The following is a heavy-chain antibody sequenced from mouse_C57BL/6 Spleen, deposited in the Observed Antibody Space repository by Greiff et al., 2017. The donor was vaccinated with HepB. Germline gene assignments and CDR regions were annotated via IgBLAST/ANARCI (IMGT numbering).Heavy chain of an antibody. V-gene: IGHV1-42*01. CDR2: INPSTGGT. Sequence: VQLQQSGPELVKPGASVKISCKASGYSFTGYYMNWVKQSPEKSLEWIGEINPSTGGTTYNQKFKAKATLTVDKSSSTAYMQLKSLTSEDSAVYYCARNYYGSSPYYYAMDYWGQGTSVTVSS. D-gene: IGHD1-1*01. CDR3: ARNYYGSSPYYYAMDY. CDR1: GYSFTGYY. J-gene: IGHJ4*01.